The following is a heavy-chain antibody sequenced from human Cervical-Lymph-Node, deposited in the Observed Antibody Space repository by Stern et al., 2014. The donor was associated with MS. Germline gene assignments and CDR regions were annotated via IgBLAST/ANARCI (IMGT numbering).Heavy chain of an antibody. Sequence: EVQLVESGGGLVQPGGSLRLSCAASGFSFRNFSMNWVRQPPGKGLEWVSYINSGGSTIYYADSVKGRFTISRDNARNSLHLQMNSLGVEGTAVYYCARGGGKQELVNAFDIWGQGTMVTVSS. CDR2: INSGGSTI. CDR3: ARGGGKQELVNAFDI. V-gene: IGHV3-48*01. CDR1: GFSFRNFS. D-gene: IGHD6-13*01. J-gene: IGHJ3*02.